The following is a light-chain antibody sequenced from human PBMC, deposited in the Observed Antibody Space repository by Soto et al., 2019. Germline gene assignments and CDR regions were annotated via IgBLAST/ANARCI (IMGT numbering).Light chain of an antibody. J-gene: IGLJ3*02. V-gene: IGLV1-40*01. CDR1: SSNIGAGYD. CDR3: QSYDSSLSAL. CDR2: GNS. Sequence: QSVLTQPPSVSGAPGQRVTISCTGSSSNIGAGYDVHWYQQLPETAPKLLIYGNSNRPSGVPDRFSGSKSGTSASLAITGLQAEDEADYYCQSYDSSLSALFGGGTKLTVL.